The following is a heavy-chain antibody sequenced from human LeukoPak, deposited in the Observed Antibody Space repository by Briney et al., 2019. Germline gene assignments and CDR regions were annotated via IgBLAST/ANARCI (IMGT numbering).Heavy chain of an antibody. Sequence: PGESLKISCQASGYSLTSYWIAWVRQMPGKGLEWMGIIYPSDSDTKYSPSFQGQVTISVDKSITTAYLQWSSLKASDTAVYYCARLAANSLGYWGQGTLVTVSS. J-gene: IGHJ4*02. CDR2: IYPSDSDT. V-gene: IGHV5-51*01. CDR1: GYSLTSYW. CDR3: ARLAANSLGY. D-gene: IGHD5-24*01.